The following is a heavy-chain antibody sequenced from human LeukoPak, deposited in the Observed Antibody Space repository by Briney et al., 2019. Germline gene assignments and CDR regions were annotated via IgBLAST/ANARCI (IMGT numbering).Heavy chain of an antibody. CDR3: ARDHLTMVRGTSDY. V-gene: IGHV1-18*01. CDR2: ISAYNGNT. Sequence: ASVKVSCKASGYTFTSYGISWVRQAPGLGLEWMGWISAYNGNTNYAQKLQGRVTMTTDTSTSTAYMELRSLRSDDTAVYYCARDHLTMVRGTSDYWGQGTLVTVSS. D-gene: IGHD3-10*01. CDR1: GYTFTSYG. J-gene: IGHJ4*02.